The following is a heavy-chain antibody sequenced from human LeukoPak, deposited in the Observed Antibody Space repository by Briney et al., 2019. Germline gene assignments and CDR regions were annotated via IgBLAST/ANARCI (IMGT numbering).Heavy chain of an antibody. CDR3: ARGQNEIFDY. D-gene: IGHD1-1*01. CDR2: IYYSGST. V-gene: IGHV4-59*08. CDR1: GGSISSYY. Sequence: SETLSLTCTVSGGSISSYYWSWIRQPPGKGLEWIGYIYYSGSTNYNPSLKSRVTISVDTSKNQFSLKLSSVTAADTAVYYCARGQNEIFDYWGQGTLVTVSS. J-gene: IGHJ4*02.